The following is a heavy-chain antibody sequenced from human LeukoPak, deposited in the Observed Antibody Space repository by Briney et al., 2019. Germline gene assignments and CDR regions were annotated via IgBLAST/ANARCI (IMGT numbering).Heavy chain of an antibody. Sequence: SGGSLRLSCAASGFTFSSYAMHWVRQAPGKGLEWVAVISYDGSNKYYADSVKGRFTISRDNSKNTLYLQMNSLRAEDTAVYYCAKDLRVVTTDYWGQGTLVTVSS. J-gene: IGHJ4*02. CDR2: ISYDGSNK. CDR1: GFTFSSYA. V-gene: IGHV3-30-3*01. D-gene: IGHD4-11*01. CDR3: AKDLRVVTTDY.